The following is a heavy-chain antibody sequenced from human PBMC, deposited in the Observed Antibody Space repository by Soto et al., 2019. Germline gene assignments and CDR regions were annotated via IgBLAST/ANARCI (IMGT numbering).Heavy chain of an antibody. Sequence: QVHLVESGGGVVQPGRSLRLSCAASAFTFSSYGMHWVRQAPGKGLEWVAGISYDGTNKYYADSVKGRFTISRDNSKSTLFLQMNGLRAEDAAVYYCAKDGYCSSTSCYNFDYWGQGTLVTGSS. CDR1: AFTFSSYG. CDR3: AKDGYCSSTSCYNFDY. J-gene: IGHJ4*02. CDR2: ISYDGTNK. D-gene: IGHD2-2*03. V-gene: IGHV3-30*18.